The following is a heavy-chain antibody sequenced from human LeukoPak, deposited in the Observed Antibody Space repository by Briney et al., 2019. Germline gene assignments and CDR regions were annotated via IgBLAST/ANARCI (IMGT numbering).Heavy chain of an antibody. CDR3: ARVARSYYYYGMDV. V-gene: IGHV4-4*07. J-gene: IGHJ6*02. CDR1: GGSISSYY. Sequence: PSETLSLTCTVSGGSISSYYWSWIRQPAGKGLEWNGRIYTSGSTNYNPSLKSRVTMSVDTSKNQFSLKLSSVTAADTAVYYCARVARSYYYYGMDVWGQGTTVTVSS. CDR2: IYTSGST.